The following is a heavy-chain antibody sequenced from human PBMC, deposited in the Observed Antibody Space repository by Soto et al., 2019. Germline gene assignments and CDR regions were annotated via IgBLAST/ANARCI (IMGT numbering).Heavy chain of an antibody. CDR3: ARVFSSWGAFDI. CDR1: GSSIYNSGYY. Sequence: SETLSLTCTVSGSSIYNSGYYWSWIRQPPGKGLEWIGEINHSGSTNYNPSLKSRVTISVDTSKNQFSLKLSSVTAADTAVYYCARVFSSWGAFDIWGQGTMVTVSS. D-gene: IGHD3-16*01. J-gene: IGHJ3*02. CDR2: INHSGST. V-gene: IGHV4-34*01.